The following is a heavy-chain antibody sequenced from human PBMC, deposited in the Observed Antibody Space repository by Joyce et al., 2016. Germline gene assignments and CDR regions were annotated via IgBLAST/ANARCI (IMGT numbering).Heavy chain of an antibody. Sequence: QVQLQESGPGLVKPSQTLSLICTVSGGSITNNNYYWSWIRQPAGKGLEWIGRIHGSGSTTYTPSLKSRVTISIDTPKKQISLKVTSVTAADTAVYYCAREAVYKTYYYGMDVWGQGTTVTVSS. CDR2: IHGSGST. CDR3: AREAVYKTYYYGMDV. D-gene: IGHD1-14*01. V-gene: IGHV4-61*02. J-gene: IGHJ6*02. CDR1: GGSITNNNYY.